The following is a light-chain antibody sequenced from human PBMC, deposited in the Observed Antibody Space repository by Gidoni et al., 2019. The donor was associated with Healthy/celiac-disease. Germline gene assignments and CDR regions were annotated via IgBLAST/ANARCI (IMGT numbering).Light chain of an antibody. CDR1: NIGSKS. Sequence: YVLTQPPSVSVAPGKTASITCGGNNIGSKSVHWCQQKPRQAPVLVVYDDSDRPSGIPERFSGSNSGNTATLTISRVEAGDEADYYCQVWDSSSDHVVFGGGTKLTVL. J-gene: IGLJ2*01. V-gene: IGLV3-21*03. CDR2: DDS. CDR3: QVWDSSSDHVV.